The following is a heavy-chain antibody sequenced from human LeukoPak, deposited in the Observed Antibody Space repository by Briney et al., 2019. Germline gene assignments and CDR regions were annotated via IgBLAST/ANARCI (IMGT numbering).Heavy chain of an antibody. CDR2: ISGSGGST. V-gene: IGHV3-23*01. D-gene: IGHD2-2*01. J-gene: IGHJ4*02. CDR3: AKDRGYCSSTSCPVDY. CDR1: GFTFSSYA. Sequence: GGSLRLSCAASGFTFSSYAMSWVRQAPGKGXEXVSAISGSGGSTYYADSVKGRFTISRDNSKXTLYLQMNSLRAEDTAVYYCAKDRGYCSSTSCPVDYWGQGTLVTVSS.